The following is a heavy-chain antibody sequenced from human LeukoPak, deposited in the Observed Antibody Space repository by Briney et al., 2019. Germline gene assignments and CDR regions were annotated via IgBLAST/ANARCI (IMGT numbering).Heavy chain of an antibody. CDR3: ARVEGIGHYPD. CDR2: INPSGGST. V-gene: IGHV1-46*01. Sequence: ASVKVSCKASGYTFTSYYMHWVRQAPGQGLEWMGIINPSGGSTSYAQKFQGRVTMTRDTSTSTVYMELSRLRSDDTAVYYCARVEGIGHYPDWGQGTLVTVSS. CDR1: GYTFTSYY. J-gene: IGHJ4*02. D-gene: IGHD1-26*01.